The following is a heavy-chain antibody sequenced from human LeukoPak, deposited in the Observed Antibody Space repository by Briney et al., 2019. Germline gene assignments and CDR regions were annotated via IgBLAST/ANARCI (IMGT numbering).Heavy chain of an antibody. CDR2: TKQDGSEK. D-gene: IGHD3-16*01. Sequence: GSLRLSCAASAFTFSYSYMSWVRQAPGKGLEWVANTKQDGSEKSYVDSVKGRFTISRDTAKNSLYLQMNSLRAEDTAVYYCARDKAGGLDYWGQGTLVTVSS. CDR3: ARDKAGGLDY. J-gene: IGHJ4*02. V-gene: IGHV3-7*01. CDR1: AFTFSYSY.